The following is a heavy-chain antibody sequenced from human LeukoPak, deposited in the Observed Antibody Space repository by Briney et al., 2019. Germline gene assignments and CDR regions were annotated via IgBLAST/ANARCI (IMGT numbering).Heavy chain of an antibody. CDR2: IIPILGIA. Sequence: SVKVSCKASGGTFSSYAISWVRQAPGQGLEWMGRIIPILGIANYAQKFQGRVTITADKSTSTAYMELSSLRSEDTAVYYCARVSHIAAAVPYFDYWGQGTLVTVSS. V-gene: IGHV1-69*04. CDR3: ARVSHIAAAVPYFDY. J-gene: IGHJ4*02. CDR1: GGTFSSYA. D-gene: IGHD6-13*01.